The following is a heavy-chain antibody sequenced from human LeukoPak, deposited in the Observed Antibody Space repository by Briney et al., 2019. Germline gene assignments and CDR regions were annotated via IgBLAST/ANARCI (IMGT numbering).Heavy chain of an antibody. D-gene: IGHD1-26*01. V-gene: IGHV1-18*01. CDR2: ISAYNGNT. CDR1: GYTFTSYG. J-gene: IGHJ5*02. CDR3: ARDLSAGGNNWFDP. Sequence: ASVKVSCKASGYTFTSYGIGWVRQAPGQGLEWMGWISAYNGNTNYAQKLQGRVTMTTDTSTSTAYMELRSLRSDDTAVYYCARDLSAGGNNWFDPWGQGTLVTVSS.